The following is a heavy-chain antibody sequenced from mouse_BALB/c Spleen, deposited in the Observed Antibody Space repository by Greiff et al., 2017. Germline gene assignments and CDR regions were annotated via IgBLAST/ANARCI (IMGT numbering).Heavy chain of an antibody. J-gene: IGHJ2*01. CDR1: GFNIKDTY. Sequence: EVQLQQSGAELVKPGASVKLSCTASGFNIKDTYMHWVKQRPEQGLEWIGWIDPANGNTKYDPKFQGKATITADTSSNTAYLQLSSLTSEDTAVYYCARGDYFDYWGQGTTLTVSS. V-gene: IGHV14-3*02. CDR3: ARGDYFDY. CDR2: IDPANGNT.